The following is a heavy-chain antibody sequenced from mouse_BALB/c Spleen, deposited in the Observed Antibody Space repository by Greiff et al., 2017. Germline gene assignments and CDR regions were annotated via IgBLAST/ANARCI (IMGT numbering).Heavy chain of an antibody. CDR3: KTYYGNYVDY. CDR1: GFNIKDYY. D-gene: IGHD2-10*01. CDR2: IDPENGDT. J-gene: IGHJ2*01. Sequence: VQLQQSGAELVRPGASVKLSCTASGFNIKDYYMHWVKQRPEQGLEWIGWIDPENGDTEYAPKFQGKATMTADTSSNTAYLQLSSLTSEDTAVYYCKTYYGNYVDYWGQGTTLTVSS. V-gene: IGHV14-4*02.